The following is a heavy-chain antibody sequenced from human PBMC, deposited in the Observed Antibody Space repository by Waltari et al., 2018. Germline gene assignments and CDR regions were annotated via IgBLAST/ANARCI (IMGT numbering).Heavy chain of an antibody. D-gene: IGHD3-22*01. CDR3: ARVVYPNYYDSSGYLGY. CDR2: IYYSGST. Sequence: QLQLQESGPGLVKPSETLSLTCTVSGGSISSSSYYWGWIRQPPGKGLEWIGSIYYSGSTNYNPSLKSRVTISVDTSKNQFSLKLSSVTAADTAVYYCARVVYPNYYDSSGYLGYWGQGTLVTVSS. J-gene: IGHJ4*02. V-gene: IGHV4-39*07. CDR1: GGSISSSSYY.